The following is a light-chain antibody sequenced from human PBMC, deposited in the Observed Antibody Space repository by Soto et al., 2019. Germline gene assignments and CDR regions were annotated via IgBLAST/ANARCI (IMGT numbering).Light chain of an antibody. CDR3: EQYNNLIT. Sequence: EILLTQSPATLSLSQGERATLSCRASQSISINLAWYQQKPGQAPRLLIYAASSRATGVPARFSGSWSGTEFTLTNSSLQSEDFAVYYCEQYNNLITFGQGALLEIK. CDR1: QSISIN. CDR2: AAS. J-gene: IGKJ5*01. V-gene: IGKV3-15*01.